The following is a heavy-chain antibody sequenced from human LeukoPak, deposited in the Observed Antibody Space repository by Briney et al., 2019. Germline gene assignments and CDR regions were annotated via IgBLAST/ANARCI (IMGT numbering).Heavy chain of an antibody. J-gene: IGHJ5*02. CDR3: ARTYDSSGYYHRWFDP. Sequence: ASVKVSCKASGYTFTGYYMHWVRQAPGQGIEWMGRINPNSGGTNYAQKFQGRVTITADESTSTAYMELSSLRSEDTAVYYCARTYDSSGYYHRWFDPWGQGTLVTVSS. V-gene: IGHV1-2*06. D-gene: IGHD3-22*01. CDR2: INPNSGGT. CDR1: GYTFTGYY.